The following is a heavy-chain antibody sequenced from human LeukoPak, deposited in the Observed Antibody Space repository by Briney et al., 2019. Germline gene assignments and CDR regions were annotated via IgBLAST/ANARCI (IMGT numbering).Heavy chain of an antibody. V-gene: IGHV3-20*04. Sequence: PGGSLRLSCAASGFTFDEYGMSWVRQAPGKGLEWVSGINWNGGSTGYADSVKGRFTISRDNAKNSLYLQMNSLRAEDTALYYCARGLGGYYDSSGYSDYWGQGTLVTVSS. CDR2: INWNGGST. J-gene: IGHJ4*02. CDR1: GFTFDEYG. D-gene: IGHD3-22*01. CDR3: ARGLGGYYDSSGYSDY.